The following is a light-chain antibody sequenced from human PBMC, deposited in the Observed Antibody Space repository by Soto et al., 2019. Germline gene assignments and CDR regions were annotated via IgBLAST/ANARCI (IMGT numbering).Light chain of an antibody. CDR3: QQYGGSPRT. CDR2: AAS. V-gene: IGKV1-39*01. J-gene: IGKJ2*01. Sequence: DIQMTQSPSSLSASVEDRVIITCRASQSISNHLNWYQQKPGKAPKLLIFAASSLQSGVPSRFSGSRSGPDFTLTISSLQPEDFAIYHCQQYGGSPRTFGQGTKLEIK. CDR1: QSISNH.